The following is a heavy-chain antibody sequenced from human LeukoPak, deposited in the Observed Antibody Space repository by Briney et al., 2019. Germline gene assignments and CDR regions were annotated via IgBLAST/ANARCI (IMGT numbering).Heavy chain of an antibody. J-gene: IGHJ1*01. CDR1: GFTFSSYA. V-gene: IGHV3-23*01. Sequence: GESLRLSCAASGFTFSSYAMSWVRQAPGKGLEWVSAISGSGGSTYYADSVKGRFTISRDNSKNTLYLQMNSLRAEDTAVYYCAKARELGQWLVPEYFQHWGQGTLVTVSS. D-gene: IGHD6-19*01. CDR3: AKARELGQWLVPEYFQH. CDR2: ISGSGGST.